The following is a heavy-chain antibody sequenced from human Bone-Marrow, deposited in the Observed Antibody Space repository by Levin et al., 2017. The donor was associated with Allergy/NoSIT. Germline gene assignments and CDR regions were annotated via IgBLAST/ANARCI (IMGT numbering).Heavy chain of an antibody. J-gene: IGHJ4*02. CDR2: ISYDGSKK. CDR3: AKGVSYYYDSSCHF. V-gene: IGHV3-30*18. D-gene: IGHD3-22*01. Sequence: PGGSLRLSCAASGFTFSSYGMHWVRQAPGKGLEWVAVISYDGSKKYYADSVKGRFTISRDNSKNTLFLQMNSLRREDTAVYHCAKGVSYYYDSSCHFWGQGTLVTVSS. CDR1: GFTFSSYG.